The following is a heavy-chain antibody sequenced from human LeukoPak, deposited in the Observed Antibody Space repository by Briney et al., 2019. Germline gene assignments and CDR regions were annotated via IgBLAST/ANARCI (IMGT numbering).Heavy chain of an antibody. CDR1: GFIISNYA. V-gene: IGHV3-64D*06. Sequence: PGGSLRLSCSASGFIISNYAMHWVRQAPGKGLEYHSAISANGGSTYYADSVKGRFTISRDNSRNTLYLQMSSLRAEDTAIYHCLKDLYKGDSSSWYYFHYWGQGTLVTVSS. CDR3: LKDLYKGDSSSWYYFHY. J-gene: IGHJ4*02. CDR2: ISANGGST. D-gene: IGHD6-13*01.